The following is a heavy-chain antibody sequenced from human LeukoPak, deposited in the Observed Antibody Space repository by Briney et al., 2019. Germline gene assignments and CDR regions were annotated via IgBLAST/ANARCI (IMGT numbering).Heavy chain of an antibody. CDR3: ARGGPESQSSSWYFYYYYGMDV. J-gene: IGHJ6*02. Sequence: SETLSHTCTVSGGPISSYYRSWMRPPPPKGRAWIGYVYYRGSTNYNPSLKSRVTISVDTSKTQFSLKLSSVTAADTAVYYCARGGPESQSSSWYFYYYYGMDVWGQGTTVTVSS. D-gene: IGHD6-13*01. V-gene: IGHV4-59*01. CDR1: GGPISSYY. CDR2: VYYRGST.